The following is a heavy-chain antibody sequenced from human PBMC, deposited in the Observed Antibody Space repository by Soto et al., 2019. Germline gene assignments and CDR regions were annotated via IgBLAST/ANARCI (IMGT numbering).Heavy chain of an antibody. V-gene: IGHV3-48*03. CDR2: ISGVSYNI. CDR3: GRDDSRGWHYQGLSDC. CDR1: GFTFSAFE. J-gene: IGHJ4*02. D-gene: IGHD6-19*01. Sequence: EVQLVESGGGLVQPGGSLRLSCAASGFTFSAFEMNWVRQAPWKGLEWISYISGVSYNIYYADSVKGRFTVSRDNAKNTLYLHMSGLRAEDTGVYYCGRDDSRGWHYQGLSDCWGQGILVTVSS.